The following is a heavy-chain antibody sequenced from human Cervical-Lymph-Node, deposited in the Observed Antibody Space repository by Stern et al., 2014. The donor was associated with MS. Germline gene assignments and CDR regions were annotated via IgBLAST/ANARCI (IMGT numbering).Heavy chain of an antibody. V-gene: IGHV3-21*01. D-gene: IGHD2-2*01. Sequence: EVQLVESGGGLVKPGGSLRLSCAASGFNFSRYSMNWVRQAPGKGLEWVSSISSTTTYIYYADSVRGRFPISRDNAKTSLFLQMNSLRVEDTAVYYCVKYCSSSSCSGFDHWGQGALVTVSS. CDR1: GFNFSRYS. CDR2: ISSTTTYI. J-gene: IGHJ4*02. CDR3: VKYCSSSSCSGFDH.